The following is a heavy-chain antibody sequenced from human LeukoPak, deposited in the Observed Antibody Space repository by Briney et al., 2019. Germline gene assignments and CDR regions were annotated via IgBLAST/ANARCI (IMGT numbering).Heavy chain of an antibody. CDR2: IYTSGST. Sequence: PSETLSLTCTVSGGTISSGSYYWSWIRQPAGKGLEWIGRIYTSGSTNYNPSLKSRVTISVDTSKNQFSLKLSSVAAADTAVYYCASGYSSGAYYFDYWGQGTLVTVSS. J-gene: IGHJ4*02. D-gene: IGHD3-10*01. V-gene: IGHV4-61*02. CDR3: ASGYSSGAYYFDY. CDR1: GGTISSGSYY.